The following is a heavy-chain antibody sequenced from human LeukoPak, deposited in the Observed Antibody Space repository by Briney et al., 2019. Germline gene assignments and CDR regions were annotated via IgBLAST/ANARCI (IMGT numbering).Heavy chain of an antibody. CDR3: AREVLDSYSSGWQFDY. V-gene: IGHV3-13*04. D-gene: IGHD6-19*01. CDR1: GFTFSSYD. Sequence: GGSLRLSCAASGFTFSSYDTHWVRQTPGKGLEWVSDIGTGGDTYYPDSVKGRFTISREKAENSLYLQMNSLRAGDTAVYYCAREVLDSYSSGWQFDYWGQGTLVTVSS. CDR2: IGTGGDT. J-gene: IGHJ4*02.